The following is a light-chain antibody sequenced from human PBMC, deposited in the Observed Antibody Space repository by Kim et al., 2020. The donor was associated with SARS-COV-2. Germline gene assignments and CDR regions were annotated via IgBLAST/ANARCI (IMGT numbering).Light chain of an antibody. CDR2: DVN. V-gene: IGLV2-14*03. CDR3: SSYTSSRTSA. J-gene: IGLJ1*01. CDR1: SRDVGGYNF. Sequence: QSALTQPASVSGSPGPSITIYCTGTSRDVGGYNFISWYQQHPGKAPKLMIYDVNKRPSGVSNRFSGSKSGNTASLTISGLQAEDEADYYCSSYTSSRTSAFGAVTKVTVL.